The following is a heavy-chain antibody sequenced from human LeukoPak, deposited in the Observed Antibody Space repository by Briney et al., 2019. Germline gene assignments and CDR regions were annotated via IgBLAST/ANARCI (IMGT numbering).Heavy chain of an antibody. CDR3: ARGGSYLSAFDI. CDR2: IRYDGSHK. CDR1: GFSFSSYG. J-gene: IGHJ3*02. D-gene: IGHD1-26*01. V-gene: IGHV3-30*02. Sequence: GGSLRLSCAASGFSFSSYGMHWVRQAPGKGLEWVAFIRYDGSHKYYADSVKGRFTISRDNSKNTLYLQVNSLRAEDTAVYYCARGGSYLSAFDIWGQGTMVTVSS.